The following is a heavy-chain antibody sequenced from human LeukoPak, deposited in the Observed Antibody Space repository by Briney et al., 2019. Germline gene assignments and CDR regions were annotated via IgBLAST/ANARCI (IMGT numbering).Heavy chain of an antibody. V-gene: IGHV4-39*01. CDR2: VFNTGST. Sequence: SETLSLTCTVSGGSISSSNYYWGWIRQPPGKGLEWIGSVFNTGSTYSNPSLKSRVTISVDTSKNQFSLKLSSVTAADTAVYYCARHTPHDEYGDYGYYFDYWGQGTLVTVSS. D-gene: IGHD4-17*01. CDR1: GGSISSSNYY. J-gene: IGHJ4*02. CDR3: ARHTPHDEYGDYGYYFDY.